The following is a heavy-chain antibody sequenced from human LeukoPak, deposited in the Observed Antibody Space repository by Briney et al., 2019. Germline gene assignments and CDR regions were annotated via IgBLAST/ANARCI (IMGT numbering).Heavy chain of an antibody. Sequence: GGSLRLSCAAYGFTFSTYWMSWVRQAPGKGLEWVANIKQDGSDKFYVDSVKGRFTISRDNAKNSLYLQMNSLRAEDTAVYYCARDTSAAYCSGGSCRGWYFYYYYYMDVWGKGTTVTVSS. V-gene: IGHV3-7*01. D-gene: IGHD2-15*01. J-gene: IGHJ6*03. CDR3: ARDTSAAYCSGGSCRGWYFYYYYYMDV. CDR1: GFTFSTYW. CDR2: IKQDGSDK.